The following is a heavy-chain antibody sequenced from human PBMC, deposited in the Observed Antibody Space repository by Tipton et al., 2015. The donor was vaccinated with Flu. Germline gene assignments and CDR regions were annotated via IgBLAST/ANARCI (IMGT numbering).Heavy chain of an antibody. D-gene: IGHD5-18*01. Sequence: TLSLTCTVSGGSISRYYWSWIRQPPGKGLEWIGYIYYSGSTNYNPSLKSRVTISVDTSKNQFSLKLSSVTAAETAVYYCARVSGGYQFGYWGQGTLVTVSS. CDR1: GGSISRYY. J-gene: IGHJ4*02. V-gene: IGHV4-59*01. CDR3: ARVSGGYQFGY. CDR2: IYYSGST.